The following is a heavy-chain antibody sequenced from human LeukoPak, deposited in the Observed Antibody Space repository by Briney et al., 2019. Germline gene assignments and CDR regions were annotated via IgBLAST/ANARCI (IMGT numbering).Heavy chain of an antibody. V-gene: IGHV3-66*01. D-gene: IGHD1-26*01. Sequence: SGGSLRLSCAASGFTVSSNYMSWVRQAPGKGLEWVSAIHSGGSTYYADSVQGRFTVSRDNSKNTLYLQLNSLRAEDTAVYYCARDLRVGAAHWGQGTLVTVSS. CDR1: GFTVSSNY. CDR2: IHSGGST. CDR3: ARDLRVGAAH. J-gene: IGHJ4*02.